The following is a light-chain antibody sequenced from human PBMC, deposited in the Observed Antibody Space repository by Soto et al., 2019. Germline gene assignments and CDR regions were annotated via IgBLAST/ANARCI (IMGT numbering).Light chain of an antibody. CDR3: ATWDDSLSGVV. V-gene: IGLV1-44*01. CDR2: SNN. J-gene: IGLJ2*01. CDR1: TSNIGSNT. Sequence: QSVLTQPPSASGTPGLRVTISCSGSTSNIGSNTVNWYQQVPGTAPKLLIYSNNQRPSGVPDRFSGSKSGTSASLAISGLQSGDEADYHCATWDDSLSGVVFGGGTKLTVL.